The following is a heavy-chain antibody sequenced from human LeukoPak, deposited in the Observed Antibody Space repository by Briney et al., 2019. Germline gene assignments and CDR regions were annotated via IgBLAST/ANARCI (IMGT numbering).Heavy chain of an antibody. CDR3: ARFSSGLYYYYMDV. CDR1: GFTFDDYG. CDR2: INWNGGST. J-gene: IGHJ6*03. D-gene: IGHD6-19*01. V-gene: IGHV3-20*04. Sequence: GGSLRLSCAASGFTFDDYGMSWVRQAPGKGLEWVSGINWNGGSTGYADSVKGRFTISRDNAKNSLYLQMNSLRAEDTALYYCARFSSGLYYYYMDVWGKGTTVTVSS.